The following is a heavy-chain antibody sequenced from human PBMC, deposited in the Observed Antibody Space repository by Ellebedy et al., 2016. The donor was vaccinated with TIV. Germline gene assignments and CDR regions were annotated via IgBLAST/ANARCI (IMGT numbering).Heavy chain of an antibody. Sequence: PGGSLRLSCAASGFTFSSYWMHWVRQAPGKGLVWVSRINDDGSSTSYAESVKGRFTVSRDNAKNTLYLQMNSLRTEDTAMYYCARDFRRSWYWGLHYWGQGTLVTVSS. J-gene: IGHJ4*02. CDR3: ARDFRRSWYWGLHY. CDR1: GFTFSSYW. D-gene: IGHD6-13*01. CDR2: INDDGSST. V-gene: IGHV3-74*01.